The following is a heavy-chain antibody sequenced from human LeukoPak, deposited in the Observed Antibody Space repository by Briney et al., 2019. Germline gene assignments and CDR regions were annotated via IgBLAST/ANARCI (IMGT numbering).Heavy chain of an antibody. CDR3: ATIKRGNIYGYFDF. V-gene: IGHV4-59*11. D-gene: IGHD5-18*01. J-gene: IGHJ4*02. CDR1: GGSMNSHY. CDR2: MLDTVTT. Sequence: PSETLSLTCTVSGGSMNSHYWSWIRQPPGKGLEWIGYMLDTVTTKDNPSLKSRFTLSADTSKNQFSLRLTSVTAADTAVYYCATIKRGNIYGYFDFWGQGILVTVPS.